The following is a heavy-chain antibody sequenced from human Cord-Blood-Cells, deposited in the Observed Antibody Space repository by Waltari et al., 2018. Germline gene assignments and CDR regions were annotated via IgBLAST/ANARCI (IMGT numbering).Heavy chain of an antibody. Sequence: EVQLVESVAGLVWPGVFLRVSCAASRVTFTSYSMTWVRLAPGKGLEWVSSISSSSSYIYYADSVKGRFTISRDNAKNSLYLQMNSLRAEDTAVYYCARGYCTNGVCYFDYWGQGTLVTVSS. J-gene: IGHJ4*02. CDR3: ARGYCTNGVCYFDY. V-gene: IGHV3-21*01. D-gene: IGHD2-8*01. CDR1: RVTFTSYS. CDR2: ISSSSSYI.